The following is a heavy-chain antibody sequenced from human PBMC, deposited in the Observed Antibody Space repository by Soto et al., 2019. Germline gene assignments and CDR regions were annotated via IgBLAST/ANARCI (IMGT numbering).Heavy chain of an antibody. CDR2: IYYSGAT. Sequence: SETLSLTCTVSGGSISSGGYYWSWIRQHPGKGLEWIGYIYYSGATYYNPSLKGRVSISVDTSKNQFSLKLSSVTAADTAVYYCARGGLGYCSGGSCYSAELSRYYYGMDVWGQGTTVTVSS. D-gene: IGHD2-15*01. V-gene: IGHV4-31*03. CDR1: GGSISSGGYY. J-gene: IGHJ6*02. CDR3: ARGGLGYCSGGSCYSAELSRYYYGMDV.